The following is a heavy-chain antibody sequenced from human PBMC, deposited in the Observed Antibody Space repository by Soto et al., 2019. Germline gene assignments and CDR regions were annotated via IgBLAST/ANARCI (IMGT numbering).Heavy chain of an antibody. Sequence: GASVKVCKASGGTFSSYAISWVRQAPGEGVEWMGGIIPIFGTANYAQKFQGRVTITADESTSTAYMELSSLRSEDTAVYYCARGLYYGSGKDHYYGMDVWGQGTTVTVSS. V-gene: IGHV1-69*13. CDR2: IIPIFGTA. J-gene: IGHJ6*02. D-gene: IGHD3-10*01. CDR3: ARGLYYGSGKDHYYGMDV. CDR1: GGTFSSYA.